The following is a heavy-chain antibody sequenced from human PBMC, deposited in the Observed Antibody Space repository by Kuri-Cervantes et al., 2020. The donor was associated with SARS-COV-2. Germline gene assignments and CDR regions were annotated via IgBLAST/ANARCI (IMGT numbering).Heavy chain of an antibody. J-gene: IGHJ6*03. CDR3: ARDKGHCSDTSCYYYYMDV. Sequence: GSLRLSCAVYGGSFSGYYWSWIRQPPGKGLEWIGSIYYSGSTYYNPSLKSRVTISVDTSKNQFSLKLSSVTAADTAVYYCARDKGHCSDTSCYYYYMDVWGKGTTVTVSS. CDR1: GGSFSGYY. V-gene: IGHV4-34*01. CDR2: IYYSGST. D-gene: IGHD2-2*01.